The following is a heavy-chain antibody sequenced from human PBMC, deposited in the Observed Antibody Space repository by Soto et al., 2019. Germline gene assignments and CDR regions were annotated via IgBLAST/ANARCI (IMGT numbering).Heavy chain of an antibody. CDR2: IYYSGST. CDR3: ARNPTYYDYIWGSYRFYYFDY. Sequence: SETLSLTCTVSGGSISSSSYYWGWIRQPPGKGLEWIGSIYYSGSTYYNPSLKSRVTISVDTSKNQFSLKLSSVTAAETAVYYCARNPTYYDYIWGSYRFYYFDYWGQGTLVTVSS. J-gene: IGHJ4*02. CDR1: GGSISSSSYY. D-gene: IGHD3-16*02. V-gene: IGHV4-39*01.